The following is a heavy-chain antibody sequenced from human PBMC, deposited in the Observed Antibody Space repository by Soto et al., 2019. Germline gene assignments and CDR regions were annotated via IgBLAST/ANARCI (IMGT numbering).Heavy chain of an antibody. D-gene: IGHD3-9*01. CDR3: ARIESISRNWFDP. CDR2: IDPVDSYV. V-gene: IGHV5-10-1*01. J-gene: IGHJ5*02. Sequence: HGESLKISCKTSGFSFTNYWISWVRHVPGKGLEWMGHIDPVDSYVNYSPSFQGHVTFSVDTSISTAFLHWSSLQASDSATYFCARIESISRNWFDPGGQGTLVTFPS. CDR1: GFSFTNYW.